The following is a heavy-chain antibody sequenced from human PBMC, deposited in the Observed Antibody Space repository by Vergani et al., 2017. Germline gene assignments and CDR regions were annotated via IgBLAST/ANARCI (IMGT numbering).Heavy chain of an antibody. J-gene: IGHJ6*03. V-gene: IGHV4-34*01. CDR2: IDHTGRP. D-gene: IGHD4-11*01. CDR1: GGSFTSYH. Sequence: QVQLQQWGGGLLKPSETLSLNCVVNGGSFTSYHWTWLRQSPGEGLEWVGDIDHTGRPDYNPSLKSRLTMSVDKSRNQFSLTLNSVTATDTAIYFCARVNTETNGHLYYYYYMDVWGKGTAVTVS. CDR3: ARVNTETNGHLYYYYYMDV.